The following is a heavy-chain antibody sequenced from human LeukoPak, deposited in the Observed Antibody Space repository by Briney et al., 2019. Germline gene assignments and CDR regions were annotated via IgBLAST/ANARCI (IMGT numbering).Heavy chain of an antibody. V-gene: IGHV3-73*01. J-gene: IGHJ4*02. D-gene: IGHD6-19*01. CDR2: IGSKANSYAT. CDR3: TRPYSSGYY. Sequence: GGSLRLSCAVSGFTFSSDWMIWVRQAPGKGLEWVGRIGSKANSYATAYAASVKGRFTISRDDSKNTAYLQMNSLKIEDTAVYYCTRPYSSGYYWGQGTLVTVSS. CDR1: GFTFSSDW.